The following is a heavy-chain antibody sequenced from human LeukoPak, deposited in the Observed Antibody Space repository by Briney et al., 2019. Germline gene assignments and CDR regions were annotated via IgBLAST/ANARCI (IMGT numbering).Heavy chain of an antibody. CDR3: ARDEGYSGSSDY. V-gene: IGHV1-18*04. Sequence: GASVKVSCKASGYTFTGYYMHWVRQAPGQGLEWMGWISAYNGNTNYAQKLQGRVTMTTDTSTSTAYMELRSLRSDDTAVYYCARDEGYSGSSDYWGQGTLVTVSS. CDR2: ISAYNGNT. J-gene: IGHJ4*02. D-gene: IGHD5-12*01. CDR1: GYTFTGYY.